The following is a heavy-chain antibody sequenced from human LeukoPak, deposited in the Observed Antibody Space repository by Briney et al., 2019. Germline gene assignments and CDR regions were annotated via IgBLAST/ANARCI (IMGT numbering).Heavy chain of an antibody. D-gene: IGHD4/OR15-4a*01. CDR2: IYHSGST. V-gene: IGHV4-38-2*01. J-gene: IGHJ3*02. Sequence: SETLSLTCAVSGYSISSGYYWGWIRQPPGKGLEWIGSIYHSGSTYYNPSLKSRVTISVDTSKNQFSLKLSSVTAADTAVYYCARRVLTTAEDAFDIWGQGTMVTVSS. CDR1: GYSISSGYY. CDR3: ARRVLTTAEDAFDI.